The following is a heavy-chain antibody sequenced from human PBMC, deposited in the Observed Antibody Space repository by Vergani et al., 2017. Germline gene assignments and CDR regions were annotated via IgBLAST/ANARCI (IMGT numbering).Heavy chain of an antibody. D-gene: IGHD2-15*01. J-gene: IGHJ6*02. V-gene: IGHV5-10-1*03. CDR3: ARLRWPDSIYYCDGMDV. Sequence: EVQLVQSGAEVKKPGESLRISCNGSGYSYTSYWISWVRQMPGKGLEWMGRIDHSDSYTNYSPSFQGHVTISAGKSIITAYLQWSSMEASDTSIYYCARLRWPDSIYYCDGMDVWGQGTTVTVSS. CDR2: IDHSDSYT. CDR1: GYSYTSYW.